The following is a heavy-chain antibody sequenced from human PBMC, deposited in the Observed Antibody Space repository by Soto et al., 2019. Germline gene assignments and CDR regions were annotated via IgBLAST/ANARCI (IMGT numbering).Heavy chain of an antibody. CDR3: AKDASSWFYYYYGMDV. CDR1: GYIFSNFG. Sequence: QIQLVQSGPEVRKPGASVKVSCKASGYIFSNFGISWVRQAPGQGLEWMGWISGYNDNTNYAQKFQARVRMNTDISTSTAYMELTTLRPEDTAVYYCAKDASSWFYYYYGMDVWGQGTTVTVSS. CDR2: ISGYNDNT. V-gene: IGHV1-18*01. D-gene: IGHD2-2*01. J-gene: IGHJ6*02.